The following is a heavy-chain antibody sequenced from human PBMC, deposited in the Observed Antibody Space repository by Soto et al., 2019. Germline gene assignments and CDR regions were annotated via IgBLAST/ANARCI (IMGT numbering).Heavy chain of an antibody. J-gene: IGHJ4*02. CDR3: AREGNLGRWLQPLDY. D-gene: IGHD5-12*01. CDR2: IHYNGNT. Sequence: SETLSLTCTVSGGSISSYSWSWIRQPPGKGLEWIGNIHYNGNTKYNPSLKSRVTMSVDTSKNQFSLKLISVTAADTAVYYCAREGNLGRWLQPLDYWGQGTLVTVSS. V-gene: IGHV4-59*01. CDR1: GGSISSYS.